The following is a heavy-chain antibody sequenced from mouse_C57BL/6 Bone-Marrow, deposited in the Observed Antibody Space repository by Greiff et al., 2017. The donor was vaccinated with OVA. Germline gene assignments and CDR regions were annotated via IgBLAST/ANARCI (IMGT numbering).Heavy chain of an antibody. Sequence: VHVKQSGAELVRPGASVKLSCTASGFNIKDDYMHWVKQRPEQGLEWIGWIDPENGDTEYASKFQGKATITADTSSNTAYLQLSSLTSEDTAVYYCTTGITTVGAYWGQGTLVTVSA. CDR2: IDPENGDT. J-gene: IGHJ3*01. V-gene: IGHV14-4*01. D-gene: IGHD1-1*01. CDR3: TTGITTVGAY. CDR1: GFNIKDDY.